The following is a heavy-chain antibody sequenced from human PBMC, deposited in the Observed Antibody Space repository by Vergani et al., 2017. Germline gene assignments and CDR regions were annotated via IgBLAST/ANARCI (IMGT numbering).Heavy chain of an antibody. CDR2: INHSGST. J-gene: IGHJ5*02. D-gene: IGHD3-3*01. CDR3: AREQRITIFGVAKSNWFDP. V-gene: IGHV4-59*12. Sequence: QVQLQESGPGLVKPSETLSLTCTVSGGSISSYYWSWIRQPPGKGLEWIGEINHSGSTNYNPSLKSRVTISVDTSKNQFSLKLSSVTAADTAVYYCAREQRITIFGVAKSNWFDPWGQGTLVTVSS. CDR1: GGSISSYY.